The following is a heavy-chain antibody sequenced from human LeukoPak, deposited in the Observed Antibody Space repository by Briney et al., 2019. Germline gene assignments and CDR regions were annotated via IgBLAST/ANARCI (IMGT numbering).Heavy chain of an antibody. J-gene: IGHJ4*02. D-gene: IGHD2-15*01. CDR3: AKTTVGYSSGRSPGWPADY. CDR1: GFAFGCYA. Sequence: KTGGSLRLSCTASGFAFGCYATYWVRQAPGKGLEWVSGIFGSGGSAHYADSVKGRFTISRDNSKNTVYLEMNSLGVEDTAVYFCAKTTVGYSSGRSPGWPADYWGQGTLVTVSS. V-gene: IGHV3-23*01. CDR2: IFGSGGSA.